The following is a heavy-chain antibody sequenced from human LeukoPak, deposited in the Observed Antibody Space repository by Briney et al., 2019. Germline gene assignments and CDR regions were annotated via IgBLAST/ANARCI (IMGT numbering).Heavy chain of an antibody. Sequence: GGSLRLSCAASGFTFSDYYMSWIRQAPGKGLEWVSYISSSGSTIYYADSVKGRFTISRDNAKNSLYLQMNSLRAEDTAVYYYARPQTPDIAAADYWGPGTLVTVSS. V-gene: IGHV3-11*01. CDR3: ARPQTPDIAAADY. D-gene: IGHD6-13*01. J-gene: IGHJ4*02. CDR2: ISSSGSTI. CDR1: GFTFSDYY.